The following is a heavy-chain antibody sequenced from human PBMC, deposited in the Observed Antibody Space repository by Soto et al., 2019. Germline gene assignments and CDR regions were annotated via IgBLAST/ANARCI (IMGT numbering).Heavy chain of an antibody. Sequence: PGESLKISCQGSGYSATNDWIPWVREMRGKGLEYMGIIYPSDSNTRYSPSFQGQVTISADKSINTAYLQWSSLRASDTAMYYCARHGFYGDYSSNYFDPWGQGTLVTVSS. CDR2: IYPSDSNT. CDR3: ARHGFYGDYSSNYFDP. V-gene: IGHV5-51*01. D-gene: IGHD4-17*01. CDR1: GYSATNDW. J-gene: IGHJ5*02.